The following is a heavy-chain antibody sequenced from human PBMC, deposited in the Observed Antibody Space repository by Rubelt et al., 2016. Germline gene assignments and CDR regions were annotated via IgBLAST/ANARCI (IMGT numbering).Heavy chain of an antibody. J-gene: IGHJ4*02. Sequence: GLEWIGYIYYSGSTNYNPSLKSRVTISVDTSKNQFSLKLSSVTAADTAVYYCATGNGYYHFDYWGQGTLVTVSS. CDR2: IYYSGST. D-gene: IGHD3-3*01. V-gene: IGHV4-59*01. CDR3: ATGNGYYHFDY.